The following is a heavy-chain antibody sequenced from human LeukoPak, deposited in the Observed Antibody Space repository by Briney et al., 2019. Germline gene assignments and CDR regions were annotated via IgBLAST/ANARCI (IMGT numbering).Heavy chain of an antibody. CDR2: IYTSGST. Sequence: SETLSLTCTVSGGSISSGSYYWSWIRQPAGTGLEWIGRIYTSGSTNYNPSLKSRVTISVDTSKNQFSLKLSSVTAADTAVYYCARVDVDTAMAYFDYWGQGTLVTVSS. J-gene: IGHJ4*02. V-gene: IGHV4-61*02. CDR3: ARVDVDTAMAYFDY. D-gene: IGHD5-18*01. CDR1: GGSISSGSYY.